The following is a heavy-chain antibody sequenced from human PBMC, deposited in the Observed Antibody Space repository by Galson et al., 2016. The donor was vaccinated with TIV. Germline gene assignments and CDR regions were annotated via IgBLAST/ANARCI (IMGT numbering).Heavy chain of an antibody. D-gene: IGHD4-17*01. J-gene: IGHJ4*02. CDR2: IDPRSVAT. CDR3: ARARYGDYFDY. Sequence: SCKASGDTFTGYYVHWVRQAPGQGLEWMGWIDPRSVATNYAQKSQGRVTTTRDTSISTAHMELTRLTPDDTAVYYCARARYGDYFDYWGQGTLVTVSS. V-gene: IGHV1-2*02. CDR1: GDTFTGYY.